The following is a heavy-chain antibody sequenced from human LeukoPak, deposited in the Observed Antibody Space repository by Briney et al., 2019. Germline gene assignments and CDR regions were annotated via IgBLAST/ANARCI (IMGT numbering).Heavy chain of an antibody. V-gene: IGHV3-66*01. J-gene: IGHJ4*02. CDR3: ARDRGAYFYDTGY. CDR2: IYSGGST. CDR1: GFTVSSNY. D-gene: IGHD3-22*01. Sequence: GGSLRLSCAASGFTVSSNYMNWVRQAPGKGLEWVSVIYSGGSTYYADSVKGRFTISRDDSKNTLYLQMNSLRAEDTAVYYCARDRGAYFYDTGYWGQGTLVTVSS.